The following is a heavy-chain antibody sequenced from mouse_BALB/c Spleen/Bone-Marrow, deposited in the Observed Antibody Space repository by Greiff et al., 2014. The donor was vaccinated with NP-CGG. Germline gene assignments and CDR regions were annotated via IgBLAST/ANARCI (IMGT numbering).Heavy chain of an antibody. Sequence: VQLQQSGAELVGPGASVKLSCKASGYTFTSYWINCVKQRPGQGLEWIGNIYPSDSYTNYNQKFKDKATLTVDKSSSTAYMQLSSPTSEDSAVYYCTTGTRFAYWGQGTLVTVSA. CDR1: GYTFTSYW. V-gene: IGHV1-69*02. CDR2: IYPSDSYT. J-gene: IGHJ3*01. CDR3: TTGTRFAY. D-gene: IGHD4-1*01.